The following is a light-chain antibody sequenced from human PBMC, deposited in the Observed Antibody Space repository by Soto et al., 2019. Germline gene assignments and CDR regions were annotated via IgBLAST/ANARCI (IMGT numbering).Light chain of an antibody. J-gene: IGKJ1*01. CDR2: DAS. CDR1: QSISSW. V-gene: IGKV1-5*01. CDR3: QQYNSSPWT. Sequence: DIQMTQSPSTLSASVGDRVTITCRASQSISSWLAWYQQKPGKAPKLLIYDASSLESGVPSRFSGCGSGTEFTLTISSLQPDDFATYYCQQYNSSPWTFGQGTKVEIK.